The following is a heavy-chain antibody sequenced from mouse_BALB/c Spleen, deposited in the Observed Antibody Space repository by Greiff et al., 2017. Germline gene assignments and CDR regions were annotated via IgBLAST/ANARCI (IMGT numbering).Heavy chain of an antibody. Sequence: LVESGPELVKPGASVKMSCKASGYTFTSYVMHWVKQKPGQGLEWIGYINPYNDGTKYNEKFKGKATLTSDKSSSTAYMELSSLTSEDSAVYYCARAADPDAMDYWGQGTSVTVSA. CDR1: GYTFTSYV. J-gene: IGHJ4*01. V-gene: IGHV1-14*01. CDR3: ARAADPDAMDY. CDR2: INPYNDGT.